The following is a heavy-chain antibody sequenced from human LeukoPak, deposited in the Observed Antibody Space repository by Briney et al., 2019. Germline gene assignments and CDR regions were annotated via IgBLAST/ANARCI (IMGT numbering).Heavy chain of an antibody. CDR1: GFTVSGNY. CDR3: ANEGDVGAITS. CDR2: IYSGGDT. J-gene: IGHJ5*02. D-gene: IGHD1-26*01. V-gene: IGHV3-66*01. Sequence: GGSLRLSCAASGFTVSGNYMSWVRQAPGVGLQWVSLIYSGGDTYYADSVKGRFRISRHNSKNTLYLQMNTLRADDTAIYYCANEGDVGAITSWGQGTLVTVSS.